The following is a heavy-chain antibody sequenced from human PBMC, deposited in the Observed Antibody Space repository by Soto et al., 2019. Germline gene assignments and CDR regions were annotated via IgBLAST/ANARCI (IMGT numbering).Heavy chain of an antibody. Sequence: QVQLVESGGGVVQPGRSLRLSCAASGFTFSSYGMHWVRQAPGKGLEWVAVISYDGSNKYYADSVKGRFTISRDNSKNTLYLQMNSLRAEDTAVYYCAKGSASGLRRFDYWGQGTLVTVPS. J-gene: IGHJ4*02. CDR1: GFTFSSYG. V-gene: IGHV3-30*18. D-gene: IGHD4-17*01. CDR2: ISYDGSNK. CDR3: AKGSASGLRRFDY.